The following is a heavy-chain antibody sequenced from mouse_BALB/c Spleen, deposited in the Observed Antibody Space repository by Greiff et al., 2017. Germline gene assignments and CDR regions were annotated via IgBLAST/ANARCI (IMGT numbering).Heavy chain of an antibody. CDR1: GFTFSSFG. J-gene: IGHJ4*01. Sequence: EVQVVESGGGLVQPGGSRKLSCAASGFTFSSFGMHWVRQAPEKGLEWVAYISSGSSTIYYADTVKGRFTISRDNPKNTLFLQMTSLRSEDTAMYYCARSTYGNYVDYAMDYWGQGTSVTVSS. CDR2: ISSGSSTI. CDR3: ARSTYGNYVDYAMDY. V-gene: IGHV5-17*02. D-gene: IGHD2-1*01.